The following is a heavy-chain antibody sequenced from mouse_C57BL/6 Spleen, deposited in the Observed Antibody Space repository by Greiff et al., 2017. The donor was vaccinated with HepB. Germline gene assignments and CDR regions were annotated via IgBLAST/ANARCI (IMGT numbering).Heavy chain of an antibody. D-gene: IGHD1-1*01. CDR1: GYSFTGYY. V-gene: IGHV1-42*01. Sequence: EVQLQQSGPELVKPGASVKISCKASGYSFTGYYMNWVKQSPEKSLEWIGEINPSTGGTTYNQKFKAKATLTVDKSSSTAYMQLKSLTSEDSAVYYCARVATVVEGYWYFDVWGTGTTVTVSS. CDR2: INPSTGGT. CDR3: ARVATVVEGYWYFDV. J-gene: IGHJ1*03.